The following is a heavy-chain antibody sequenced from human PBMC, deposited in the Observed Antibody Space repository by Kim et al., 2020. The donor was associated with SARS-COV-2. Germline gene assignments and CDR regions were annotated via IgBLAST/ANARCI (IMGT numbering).Heavy chain of an antibody. J-gene: IGHJ6*02. CDR2: ISSSSSYT. CDR3: ARDSPENYCSSTSCYYYYGMDV. CDR1: GFTFSDYY. Sequence: GGSLRLSCAASGFTFSDYYMSWIRQAPGKGLEWVSYISSSSSYTNYADSVKGRFTISRDNAKNSLYLQMNSLRAEDTAVYYCARDSPENYCSSTSCYYYYGMDVWGQGTTVTVSS. V-gene: IGHV3-11*06. D-gene: IGHD2-2*01.